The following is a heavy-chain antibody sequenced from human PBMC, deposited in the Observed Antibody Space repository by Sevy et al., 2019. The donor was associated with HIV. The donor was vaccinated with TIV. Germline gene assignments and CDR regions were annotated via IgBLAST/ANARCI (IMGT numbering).Heavy chain of an antibody. V-gene: IGHV3-30*04. J-gene: IGHJ4*02. CDR1: GFSVSSHA. D-gene: IGHD6-19*01. CDR2: LSYDGSTQ. Sequence: GESVKISCAASGFSVSSHAMHWVRQAPGKGLEWVALLSYDGSTQYYADSVKGRFSISRDNSKNILYLQMNSLRPADTALYYCTRDAGYSVGWYPSNYWGQGTLVTVSS. CDR3: TRDAGYSVGWYPSNY.